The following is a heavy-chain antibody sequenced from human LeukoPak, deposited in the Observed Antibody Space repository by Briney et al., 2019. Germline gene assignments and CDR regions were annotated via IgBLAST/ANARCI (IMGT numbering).Heavy chain of an antibody. J-gene: IGHJ4*02. CDR1: GYTCTGYY. D-gene: IGHD3-22*01. CDR2: INPNSGGT. V-gene: IGHV1-2*02. CDR3: ARSYDSSGPFY. Sequence: GASVKVSCKASGYTCTGYYMHWVRQAPGQGLEWMGWINPNSGGTNYAQKLQGRVTMTTDTSTSTAYMELRSLRSDDTAVYYCARSYDSSGPFYWGQGTLVTVSS.